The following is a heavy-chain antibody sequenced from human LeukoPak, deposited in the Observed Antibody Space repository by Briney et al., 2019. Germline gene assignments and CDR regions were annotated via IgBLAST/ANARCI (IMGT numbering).Heavy chain of an antibody. CDR2: INPDGSSS. CDR1: GFTFSDYA. J-gene: IGHJ4*02. CDR3: VRQAVSGDSGIAY. V-gene: IGHV3-74*01. Sequence: GGSLRLSCAASGFTFSDYAMHWVRQAPGKGLEWVSRINPDGSSSNYADSVKGRFTMSRDNAKSMVYLQMDGLRAEDTAVFSCVRQAVSGDSGIAYWGRGVLVTVSS. D-gene: IGHD4-17*01.